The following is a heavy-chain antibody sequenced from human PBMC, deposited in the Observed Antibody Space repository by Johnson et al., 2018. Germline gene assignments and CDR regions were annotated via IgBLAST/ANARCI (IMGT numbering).Heavy chain of an antibody. D-gene: IGHD3-16*01. J-gene: IGHJ6*03. V-gene: IGHV3-9*01. CDR2: IRWNRGRI. CDR3: AKHGGGAHQYYYIDA. CDR1: GFTFDDYA. Sequence: VQLVQSGGGFVQPGGSLRLSCTASGFTFDDYAMHWVRQAPGKGLEWVSAIRWNRGRIDYVDSVKGRFTISRANAMNSLYLQINRLRAEYTALYYCAKHGGGAHQYYYIDAWGKGTTVTVSS.